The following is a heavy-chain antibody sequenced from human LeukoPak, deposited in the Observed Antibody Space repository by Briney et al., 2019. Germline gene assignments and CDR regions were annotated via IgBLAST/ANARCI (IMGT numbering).Heavy chain of an antibody. D-gene: IGHD1-7*01. Sequence: ASVKVSCKASGYTFTSYGISWVRQAPGQGLEWMGWISAHNGNTNYAQKLQGRVTMTTDTSTSTAYMELRSLRSDDTAVYYCARDQVERNWNYLYWFDPWGQGTLVTVSS. CDR1: GYTFTSYG. J-gene: IGHJ5*02. V-gene: IGHV1-18*01. CDR2: ISAHNGNT. CDR3: ARDQVERNWNYLYWFDP.